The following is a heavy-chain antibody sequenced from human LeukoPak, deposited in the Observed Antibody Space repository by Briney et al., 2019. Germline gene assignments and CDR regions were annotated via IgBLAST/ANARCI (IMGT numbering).Heavy chain of an antibody. CDR2: IYYSGST. V-gene: IGHV4-30-4*01. CDR1: GGSIRSGDYY. J-gene: IGHJ3*02. Sequence: SETLSLTCTVSGGSIRSGDYYWSWIRQSPGKGLEWIGYIYYSGSTYYNPSLKSRVIISVDTSKNQFSLKLSSVTAADTAVYYCAREPRIAAAEAFDIWGQGTMVTVSS. CDR3: AREPRIAAAEAFDI. D-gene: IGHD6-13*01.